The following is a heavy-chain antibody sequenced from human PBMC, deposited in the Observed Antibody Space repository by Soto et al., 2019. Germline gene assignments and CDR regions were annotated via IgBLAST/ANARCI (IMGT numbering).Heavy chain of an antibody. V-gene: IGHV4-39*01. J-gene: IGHJ6*02. Sequence: SENLSLTXSVSGYSVTSSDYYWAWIRQPPGKGLEWIGSMFYSGLTYYNPSLKSRVTLSVDTSKNQFSVRLNSVTAADTAVYYCAPLSVSLSGPYGIHVWGQGTTVTVSS. CDR2: MFYSGLT. CDR3: APLSVSLSGPYGIHV. D-gene: IGHD2-15*01. CDR1: GYSVTSSDYY.